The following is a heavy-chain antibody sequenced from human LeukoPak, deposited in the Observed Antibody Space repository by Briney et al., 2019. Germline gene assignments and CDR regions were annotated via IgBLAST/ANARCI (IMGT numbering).Heavy chain of an antibody. J-gene: IGHJ4*02. V-gene: IGHV3-30-3*01. D-gene: IGHD3-3*01. CDR1: GFTFSSYA. CDR3: ARATYDFWSGLDFDY. CDR2: ISYDGSNK. Sequence: GGSLRLSCAASGFTFSSYAMHWVRQAPGKGLEWVAVISYDGSNKYYADSVKGRFTISRDNSKNTLYLQMNSLRAEDTAVYYCARATYDFWSGLDFDYWGQGTLVTVSS.